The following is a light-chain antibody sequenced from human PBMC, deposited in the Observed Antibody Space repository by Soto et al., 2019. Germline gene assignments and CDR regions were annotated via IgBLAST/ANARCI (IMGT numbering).Light chain of an antibody. CDR2: DAS. V-gene: IGKV3-15*01. Sequence: EIVMPQSPATLSVSPGERATLSCRTSQSVSSNVAWYQQKPGQTPRLLMYDASTRAAGVPARFSGSGSGTEFTLTISSLQSEDFAVYYCQQYNKWPLITFGQGTRLEIK. J-gene: IGKJ5*01. CDR1: QSVSSN. CDR3: QQYNKWPLIT.